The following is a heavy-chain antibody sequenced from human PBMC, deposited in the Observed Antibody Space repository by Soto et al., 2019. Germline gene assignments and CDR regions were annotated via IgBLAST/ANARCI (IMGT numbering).Heavy chain of an antibody. CDR1: GFTISTHA. V-gene: IGHV3-23*01. Sequence: GGSLRLSCVASGFTISTHAMTWVRQAPGKGLEWVSSFSGRSGDTYYAASVKGRFTISGDNSKNTVILQMNNLRAEDTAVYYCARDSSAWPNYFDSWGQGIQVTVSS. J-gene: IGHJ4*02. D-gene: IGHD6-19*01. CDR2: FSGRSGDT. CDR3: ARDSSAWPNYFDS.